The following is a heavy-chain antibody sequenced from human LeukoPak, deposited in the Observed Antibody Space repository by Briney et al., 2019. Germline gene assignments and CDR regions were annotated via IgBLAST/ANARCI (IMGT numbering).Heavy chain of an antibody. CDR1: GGSFSGYY. J-gene: IGHJ4*02. V-gene: IGHV4-34*01. Sequence: SETLSLTCAVYGGSFSGYYWSWIRQPPGKGLEWIGEINHSGSTNYNPSLKSRVTISVDTSKNQFSLKLSSVTAADTAVYYCARDLNDYGDYSPGDYWGQGTLVTVSS. D-gene: IGHD4-17*01. CDR3: ARDLNDYGDYSPGDY. CDR2: INHSGST.